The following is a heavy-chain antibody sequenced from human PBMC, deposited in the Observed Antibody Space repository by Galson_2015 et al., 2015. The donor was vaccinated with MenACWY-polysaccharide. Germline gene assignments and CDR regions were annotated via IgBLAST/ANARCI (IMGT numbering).Heavy chain of an antibody. CDR1: GFTFRTFP. J-gene: IGHJ6*02. Sequence: SLRLSCAASGFTFRTFPMNWVRQAPGKGLEWVANIKEDGSEKHCVDFVKGRFTISRDNGRSSLYLQMNGLRAEDTAVYYCARGHYGMDVWGQGTTVIVS. V-gene: IGHV3-7*01. CDR2: IKEDGSEK. CDR3: ARGHYGMDV.